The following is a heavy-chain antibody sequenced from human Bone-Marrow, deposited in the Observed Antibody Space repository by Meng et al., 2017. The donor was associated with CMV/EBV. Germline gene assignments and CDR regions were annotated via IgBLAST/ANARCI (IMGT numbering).Heavy chain of an antibody. CDR3: ARGGAVAGREAD. CDR2: IYHSGST. Sequence: SETLSLTCTVSGGSISSGYYWGWIRQPPGKGLEWIGSIYHSGSTYYNPSLKSRVTISVDTSKNQFSLKLSSVTAADTAVYYCARGGAVAGREADWGQGTLVTVSS. D-gene: IGHD6-19*01. J-gene: IGHJ4*02. V-gene: IGHV4-38-2*02. CDR1: GGSISSGYY.